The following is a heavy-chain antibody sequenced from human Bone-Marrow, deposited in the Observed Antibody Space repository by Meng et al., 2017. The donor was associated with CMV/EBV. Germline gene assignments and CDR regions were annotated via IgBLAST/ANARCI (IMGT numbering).Heavy chain of an antibody. Sequence: SETLSLTCTVSGGSVSSGGYYWSWIRQPPGKGLEWIGYIYYSGSTNYNPSLKSRVTISVETSKNQFSLKLSSVTAADTAVYYCARDPATYHFWSGYIRRDYYYGMDVWGQGTTVTVSS. CDR2: IYYSGST. CDR3: ARDPATYHFWSGYIRRDYYYGMDV. CDR1: GGSVSSGGYY. V-gene: IGHV4-61*08. J-gene: IGHJ6*02. D-gene: IGHD3-3*01.